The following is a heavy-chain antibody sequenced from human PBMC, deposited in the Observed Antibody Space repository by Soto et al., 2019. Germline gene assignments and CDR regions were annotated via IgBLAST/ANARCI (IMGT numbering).Heavy chain of an antibody. CDR3: ATSRARIAVAGETEYYFDY. CDR2: INPNSGGT. V-gene: IGHV1-2*04. CDR1: GYTFTDFY. Sequence: ASVKVSCKASGYTFTDFYIHWVRQAPGQGLEWMGWINPNSGGTNSVQKFQGWVTMTRDTSISTAYMELSRLRSDDPAVYYCATSRARIAVAGETEYYFDYWGQGTLVTVSS. J-gene: IGHJ4*02. D-gene: IGHD6-19*01.